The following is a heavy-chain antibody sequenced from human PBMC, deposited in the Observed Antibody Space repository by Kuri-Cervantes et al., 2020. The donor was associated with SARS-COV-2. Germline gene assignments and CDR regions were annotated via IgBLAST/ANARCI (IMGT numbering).Heavy chain of an antibody. CDR1: GGSVSSGSYY. J-gene: IGHJ4*02. Sequence: LRLSCSVSGGSVSSGSYYWNWIRQPAGKGLEWIGRIYTSGSTNYNPSLKSRVTISVDTSKNQFSLKLSSVTAADTAVYYCASGGSSGYFNYWGQGTLVTVSS. V-gene: IGHV4-61*02. CDR3: ASGGSSGYFNY. CDR2: IYTSGST. D-gene: IGHD3-22*01.